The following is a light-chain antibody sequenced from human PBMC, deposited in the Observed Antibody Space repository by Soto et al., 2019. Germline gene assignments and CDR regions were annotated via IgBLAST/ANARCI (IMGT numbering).Light chain of an antibody. Sequence: EIVMMQSPDTLSVSPGERATLSCRASQSIRGNLAWYQQKPGQAPRLLIYDASTGATGIPDRFSASGSGTEFTLTISSLHSEDFAVYYCQQYNKWPLSFGGGTKVELK. CDR3: QQYNKWPLS. CDR2: DAS. CDR1: QSIRGN. V-gene: IGKV3-15*01. J-gene: IGKJ4*01.